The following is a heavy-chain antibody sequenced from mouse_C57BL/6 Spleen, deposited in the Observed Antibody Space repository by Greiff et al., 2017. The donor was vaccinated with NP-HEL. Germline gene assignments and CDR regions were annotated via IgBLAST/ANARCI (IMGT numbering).Heavy chain of an antibody. CDR3: ARGAYGNYYFDY. J-gene: IGHJ2*01. Sequence: EVQLVESGGGLVKPGGSLKLSCAASGFTFSDYGMHWVRQAPEKGLEWVAYISSGSSTIYYADTVTGRFTISRDNAKNTLFLQMTSLRSEDTAMYYCARGAYGNYYFDYWGQGTTLTVSS. V-gene: IGHV5-17*01. CDR1: GFTFSDYG. D-gene: IGHD2-1*01. CDR2: ISSGSSTI.